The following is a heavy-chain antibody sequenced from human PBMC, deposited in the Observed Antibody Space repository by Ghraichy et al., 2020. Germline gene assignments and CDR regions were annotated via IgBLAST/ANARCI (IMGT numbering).Heavy chain of an antibody. Sequence: SGPTLVKPTQTLTLTCTFSGFSLSTSGVGVGWIRQPPGKALEWLALIYWNDDKRYSPSLKSRLTITKDTSKNQVVLTMTNMDPVDTATYYCAHSITIFGVVIMTHLTDAFDIWGQGTMVTVSS. CDR2: IYWNDDK. J-gene: IGHJ3*02. CDR3: AHSITIFGVVIMTHLTDAFDI. V-gene: IGHV2-5*01. CDR1: GFSLSTSGVG. D-gene: IGHD3-3*01.